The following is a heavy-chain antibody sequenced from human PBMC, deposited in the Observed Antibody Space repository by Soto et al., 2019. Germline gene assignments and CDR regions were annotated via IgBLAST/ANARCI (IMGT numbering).Heavy chain of an antibody. CDR2: IIPIFGTA. V-gene: IGHV1-69*13. CDR3: ARDDPITMVRGVKDYYYYGMDV. J-gene: IGHJ6*02. Sequence: SVKVSCKASGGTFSSYAISWVRQAPGQGLEWMGGIIPIFGTANYAQKFQGRVTITADESTSTAYMELSSLRSEDTAVYYCARDDPITMVRGVKDYYYYGMDVWGQGTTVTVSS. D-gene: IGHD3-10*01. CDR1: GGTFSSYA.